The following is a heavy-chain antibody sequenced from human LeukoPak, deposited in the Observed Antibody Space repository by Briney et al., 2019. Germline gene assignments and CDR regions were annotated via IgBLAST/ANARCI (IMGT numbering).Heavy chain of an antibody. J-gene: IGHJ4*02. D-gene: IGHD3-22*01. CDR2: IYTSGST. V-gene: IGHV4-4*07. CDR1: GGSISSYY. Sequence: PSETLSLTCTVSGGSISSYYWSWIRQPAGKGLEWIGRIYTSGSTNYNPSLKSRVTISVDTSKNQFSLKLSSVTAADTAVYYCARSGYYGSSGYFDYWGQGTLVTVSS. CDR3: ARSGYYGSSGYFDY.